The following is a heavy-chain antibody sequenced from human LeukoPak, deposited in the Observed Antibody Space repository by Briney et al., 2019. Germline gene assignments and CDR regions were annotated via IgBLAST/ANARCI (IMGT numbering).Heavy chain of an antibody. CDR2: IYYSGST. Sequence: SETLSLTCTVSGGSISSYYWSWIRQPPGKGLEWIGYIYYSGSTNYNPSLKSRVTISVDMSKNQFSLKLSSVTAADTAVYYCARDTGYSSGSSKSDLDYYYYDMDVWGQGTTVTVSS. CDR3: ARDTGYSSGSSKSDLDYYYYDMDV. CDR1: GGSISSYY. D-gene: IGHD6-19*01. V-gene: IGHV4-59*01. J-gene: IGHJ6*02.